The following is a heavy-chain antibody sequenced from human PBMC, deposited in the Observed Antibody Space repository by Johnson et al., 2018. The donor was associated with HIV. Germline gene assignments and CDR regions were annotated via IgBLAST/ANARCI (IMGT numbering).Heavy chain of an antibody. V-gene: IGHV3-33*01. Sequence: QVQLVESGGGVVQPGRSLRLSCAASGFTFSNYGMHWVRQAPGKGLDWVAVVWYDGSNEYYADSVKGRFTISRDNSKNTLYLQMNSLRAEDTAVYYCASGRVGGNDAFDIWGQGTIVSVSS. CDR2: VWYDGSNE. CDR3: ASGRVGGNDAFDI. CDR1: GFTFSNYG. J-gene: IGHJ3*02. D-gene: IGHD2-15*01.